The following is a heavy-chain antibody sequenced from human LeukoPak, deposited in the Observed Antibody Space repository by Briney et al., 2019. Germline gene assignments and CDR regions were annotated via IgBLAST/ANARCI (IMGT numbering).Heavy chain of an antibody. CDR2: IWYDGSNK. J-gene: IGHJ6*02. CDR3: AKGYCSSTSCSPYYYYGMDV. V-gene: IGHV3-33*06. D-gene: IGHD2-2*01. Sequence: GGSLRLSCAASGFTFSIYGMHWVRQAPGKGLERVAVIWYDGSNKYYADSVKGRFTISRDNSKNTLYLQMNSLRAEDTAVYYCAKGYCSSTSCSPYYYYGMDVWGQGTTVTVSS. CDR1: GFTFSIYG.